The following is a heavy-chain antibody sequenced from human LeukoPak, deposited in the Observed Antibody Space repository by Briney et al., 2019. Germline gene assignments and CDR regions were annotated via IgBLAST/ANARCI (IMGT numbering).Heavy chain of an antibody. CDR2: ISSSSSYI. Sequence: PGGSLRLSCAASGFTFSSYSMNWVRQAPGKGLEWVSSISSSSSYIYYADSVKGRFTISRDNAESLVYLHMSSLRAEDTAMYYCAREGHSSGSLGDYWGQGILVTVSS. J-gene: IGHJ4*02. D-gene: IGHD6-19*01. CDR1: GFTFSSYS. V-gene: IGHV3-21*04. CDR3: AREGHSSGSLGDY.